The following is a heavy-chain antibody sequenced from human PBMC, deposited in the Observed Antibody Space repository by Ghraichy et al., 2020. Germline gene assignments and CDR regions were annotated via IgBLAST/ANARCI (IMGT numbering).Heavy chain of an antibody. V-gene: IGHV2-5*01. CDR3: AHRLRGSSWDY. J-gene: IGHJ4*02. CDR2: IYWNDEK. CDR1: GFSLNTREVG. Sequence: SGPTLVKPTQTLALTCSFSGFSLNTREVGVGWIRQPPGWALEWLALIYWNDEKHYSPSLNNRLSITKDTSKNQVVLTMTNMDPVDTATYYCAHRLRGSSWDYWGQGTLVTVSS. D-gene: IGHD6-13*01.